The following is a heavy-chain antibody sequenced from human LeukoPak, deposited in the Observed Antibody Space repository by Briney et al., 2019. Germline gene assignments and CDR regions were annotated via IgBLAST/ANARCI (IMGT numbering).Heavy chain of an antibody. V-gene: IGHV4-34*01. D-gene: IGHD5-18*01. CDR1: GGSFSDYY. CDR3: ARGGRGYSYGTGLLDY. J-gene: IGHJ4*02. CDR2: INHSGST. Sequence: PSETLSLTCAVYGGSFSDYYWSWIRQPPGKGLEWIGEINHSGSTNYNPSLKSRVTISVDTSKNQFSLKLSSVTAADTAVYYCARGGRGYSYGTGLLDYWGQGTLVTVSS.